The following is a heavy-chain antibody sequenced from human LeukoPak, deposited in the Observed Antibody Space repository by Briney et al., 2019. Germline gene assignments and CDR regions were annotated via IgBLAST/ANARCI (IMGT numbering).Heavy chain of an antibody. CDR2: LSGRGSSS. CDR3: ARETAGGNYYFDY. CDR1: GFTFSNYA. D-gene: IGHD6-13*01. J-gene: IGHJ4*02. Sequence: PGGSLRLSCAASGFTFSNYALSWVRQAPGRGLEWVSTLSGRGSSSYYADSVKGRFTISRDNSKNTLWLQMNSLRAEDTAVYYCARETAGGNYYFDYWGQGTLVTVSS. V-gene: IGHV3-23*01.